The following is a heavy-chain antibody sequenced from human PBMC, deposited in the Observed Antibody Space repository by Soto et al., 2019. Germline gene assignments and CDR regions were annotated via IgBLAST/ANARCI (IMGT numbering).Heavy chain of an antibody. J-gene: IGHJ6*03. CDR2: LYYSGST. D-gene: IGHD3-16*02. CDR1: GGSSSSYY. V-gene: IGHV4-59*01. CDR3: ARAGGYRGYMAV. Sequence: SETLSLTCTVSGGSSSSYYWSWIRQPPGKGLEWIGYLYYSGSTNYNPSLKSRATISADRSKNQFSLKLSSVTAADTAVYYCARAGGYRGYMAVWGKGTSVTVSS.